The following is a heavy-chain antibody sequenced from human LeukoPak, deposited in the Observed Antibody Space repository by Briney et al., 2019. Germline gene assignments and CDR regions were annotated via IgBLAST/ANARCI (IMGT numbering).Heavy chain of an antibody. CDR3: AKDRVSRLQLSDDY. J-gene: IGHJ4*02. CDR1: GFTFSTYA. D-gene: IGHD1-1*01. Sequence: GGSLRLSCAASGFTFSTYALSWVRQAPGKRLEWVSVISGSGGSTHYADSVKGRFTISRDNSKNTLYLQMNSLRAEDTAVYYCAKDRVSRLQLSDDYWGQGTLVTVSS. CDR2: ISGSGGST. V-gene: IGHV3-23*01.